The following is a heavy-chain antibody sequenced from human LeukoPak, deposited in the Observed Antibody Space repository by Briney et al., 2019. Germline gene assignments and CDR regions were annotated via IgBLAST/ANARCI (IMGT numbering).Heavy chain of an antibody. D-gene: IGHD2-2*01. J-gene: IGHJ5*02. CDR2: IYSGGST. V-gene: IGHV3-53*05. CDR3: ASTPSYQLLSWFDP. CDR1: GFTVSSNY. Sequence: GGSLRLSCAASGFTVSSNYMSWVRQAPGKGLEWVSVIYSGGSTYYADSVKGRFTISRDNSKNTLYLQMNSLRAEDTAVYYCASTPSYQLLSWFDPWGQGTLVTVSS.